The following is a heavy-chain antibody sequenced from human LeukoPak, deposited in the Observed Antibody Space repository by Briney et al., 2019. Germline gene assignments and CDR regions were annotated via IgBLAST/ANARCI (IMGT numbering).Heavy chain of an antibody. CDR2: ISSSRSTI. Sequence: GGSLRLSCAASGFTFRSFTMNWVRQAPGKGLEWVSYISSSRSTIYYADSVKGRFTISRDNAKNSLYLQMNSLRAEDTAVYYCARSGWYAGGYDAFDIWGQGTMVTVSS. J-gene: IGHJ3*02. CDR1: GFTFRSFT. CDR3: ARSGWYAGGYDAFDI. V-gene: IGHV3-48*01. D-gene: IGHD6-19*01.